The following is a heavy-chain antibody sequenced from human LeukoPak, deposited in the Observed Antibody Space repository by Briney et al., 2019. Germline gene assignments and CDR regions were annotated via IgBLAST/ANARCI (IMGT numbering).Heavy chain of an antibody. CDR2: ISSSSSYI. J-gene: IGHJ4*02. V-gene: IGHV3-21*01. CDR1: GFTFSSYS. CDR3: ARGQLSDHGGNSYYFDY. Sequence: PGGSLRLSCAASGFTFSSYSMNWVRQAPGKGLEWVSSISSSSSYIYYADSVKGRFTISRDNAKNSLYLQMNSLRAEDTAVYYCARGQLSDHGGNSYYFDYWGQGTLVTVSS. D-gene: IGHD4-23*01.